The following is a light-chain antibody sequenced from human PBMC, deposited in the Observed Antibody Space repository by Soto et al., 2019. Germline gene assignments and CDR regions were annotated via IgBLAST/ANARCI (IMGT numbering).Light chain of an antibody. V-gene: IGLV1-44*01. CDR1: TSNIDSHT. J-gene: IGLJ2*01. CDR2: ANY. Sequence: QSDLTQSSSVTGSVGQKVTILCSGGTSNIDSHTVSWYRQRPGAAPDFIMFANYQRPSGVPDRFSGSKSGNTASLTISGLQAEDEAVYYCSSYTSVSTPHVVFGGGTQLTVL. CDR3: SSYTSVSTPHVV.